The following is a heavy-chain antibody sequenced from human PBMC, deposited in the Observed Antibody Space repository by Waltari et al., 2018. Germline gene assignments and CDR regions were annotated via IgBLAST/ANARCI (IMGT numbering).Heavy chain of an antibody. V-gene: IGHV4-39*01. CDR3: VLPRSGGATIDY. CDR1: GGSISSSSYY. Sequence: QLQLQESGPGLVKPSETLSLTCTVSGGSISSSSYYWGWIRQPPGKGLEWVGSSYSSGCTSYTPSLKSRVTISVDTSKNQFSLKLSSVTAADTAVYYCVLPRSGGATIDYWGQGTLVTVSS. J-gene: IGHJ4*02. CDR2: SYSSGCT. D-gene: IGHD1-26*01.